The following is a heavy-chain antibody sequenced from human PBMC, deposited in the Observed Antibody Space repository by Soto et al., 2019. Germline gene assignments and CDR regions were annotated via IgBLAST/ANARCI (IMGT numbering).Heavy chain of an antibody. J-gene: IGHJ4*02. CDR1: GYTFTSYC. CDR3: ARSPSCSGGGCYSNFDY. Sequence: QVQLVQSGAEVKKPEASVKVSCKASGYTFTSYCKHWVRQAPGQGLEWMGIINPSGGSTSYAQKFQGRVTMTRDTSTSTVYMELSSLRSEDTAVYYCARSPSCSGGGCYSNFDYWGQGTLVTVSS. D-gene: IGHD2-15*01. V-gene: IGHV1-46*01. CDR2: INPSGGST.